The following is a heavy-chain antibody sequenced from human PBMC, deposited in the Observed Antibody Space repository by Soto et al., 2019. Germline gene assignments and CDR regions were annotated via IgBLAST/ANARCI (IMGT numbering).Heavy chain of an antibody. D-gene: IGHD3-16*01. CDR3: AGEGGAY. CDR1: GFTFSSYA. J-gene: IGHJ4*02. V-gene: IGHV3-30-3*01. CDR2: MSYDGSNK. Sequence: QVQLVESGGGVVQPGRSLRLSCAASGFTFSSYAMHWVRRAPGKGLEWMAVMSYDGSNKYYADSVKGRFTISRDNSKNTLYLQMNCVRPEDRLRCDWAGEGGAYWGQGTLVIVSS.